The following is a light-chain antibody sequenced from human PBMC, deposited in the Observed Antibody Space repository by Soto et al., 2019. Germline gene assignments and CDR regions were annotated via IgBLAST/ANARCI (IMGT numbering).Light chain of an antibody. CDR1: SSHIGGYKY. CDR3: TSYSRYRVLV. V-gene: IGLV2-14*01. Sequence: QSALTQPASVSGSLGQSITISCTGTSSHIGGYKYVSWYQQHPGKAPKLIICEVSNRPSGVSDRFSGSNSGNTASLTISRLQAEDEADYYCTSYSRYRVLVFGGGTKVTVL. J-gene: IGLJ3*02. CDR2: EVS.